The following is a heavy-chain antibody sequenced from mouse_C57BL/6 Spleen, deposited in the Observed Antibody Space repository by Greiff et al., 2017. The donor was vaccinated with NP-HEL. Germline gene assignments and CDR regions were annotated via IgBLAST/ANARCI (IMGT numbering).Heavy chain of an antibody. D-gene: IGHD2-4*01. CDR2: IYPRDGST. J-gene: IGHJ3*01. Sequence: QVQLKESGPELVKPGASVKLSCKASGYTFTSYDINWVKQRPGQGLEWIGWIYPRDGSTKYNEKFKGKATLTVDTSSSTAYMELHSLTSEDSAVYFCAREGLRDVLWFAYWGQGTLVTVSA. CDR3: AREGLRDVLWFAY. CDR1: GYTFTSYD. V-gene: IGHV1-85*01.